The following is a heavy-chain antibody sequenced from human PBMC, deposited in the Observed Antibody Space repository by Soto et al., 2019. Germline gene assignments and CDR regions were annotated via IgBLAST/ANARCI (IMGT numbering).Heavy chain of an antibody. CDR2: IEHSGST. J-gene: IGHJ4*02. CDR1: GGSFSGYY. D-gene: IGHD3-22*01. CDR3: ARFDSSGRYYFDY. V-gene: IGHV4-34*01. Sequence: QVQLQQWGAGLLKPSETLSLTCGVYGGSFSGYYWSWVRLPPGKGLEWIGEIEHSGSTNYNPSLKSRVSMSVDPSRNQFSLKLRSVTAADTAVYYCARFDSSGRYYFDYWGQGTLVIVSS.